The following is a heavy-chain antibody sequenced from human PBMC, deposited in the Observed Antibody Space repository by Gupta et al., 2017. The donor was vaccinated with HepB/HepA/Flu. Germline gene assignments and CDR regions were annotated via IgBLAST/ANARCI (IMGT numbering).Heavy chain of an antibody. CDR2: INSDWSST. V-gene: IGHV3-74*01. Sequence: EVQLVESGGGLVQPGGSLSVSCAASGVTFSSYWMHWVRQAPGKGLVWVSRINSDWSSTSYADSVKGRFTIARDNAKNTLYLQMNSLRAEDTAVYYCERVLGVTLSPYFCYWRQGTLVTVSA. CDR1: GVTFSSYW. J-gene: IGHJ4*02. CDR3: ERVLGVTLSPYFCY. D-gene: IGHD2/OR15-2a*01.